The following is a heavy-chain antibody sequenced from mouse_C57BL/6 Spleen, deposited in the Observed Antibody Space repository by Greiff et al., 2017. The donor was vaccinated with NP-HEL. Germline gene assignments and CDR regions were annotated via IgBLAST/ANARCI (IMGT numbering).Heavy chain of an antibody. D-gene: IGHD2-4*01. J-gene: IGHJ3*01. Sequence: ESGPGLVKPSQSLSLTCSVTGYSITSGYYWNWIRQFPGNKLEWMGYISYDGSNNYNPSLKNRISITRDTSKNQFFLKLNSVTTEDTATYYCARNYDPWFAYWGQGTLVTVSA. CDR3: ARNYDPWFAY. CDR1: GYSITSGYY. CDR2: ISYDGSN. V-gene: IGHV3-6*01.